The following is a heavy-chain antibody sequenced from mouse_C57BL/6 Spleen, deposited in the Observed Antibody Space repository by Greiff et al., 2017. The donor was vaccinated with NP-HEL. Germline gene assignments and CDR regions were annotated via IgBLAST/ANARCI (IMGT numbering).Heavy chain of an antibody. CDR3: ARKESGYAMDY. Sequence: QVQLKQPGAELVMPGASVKLSCKASGYTFTSYWMHWVKQRPGQGLEWIGEIDPSDSYTNYNQKFKGKSTLTVDKSSSTAYMQLSSLTSEDSAVYYCARKESGYAMDYWGQGTSVTVSS. V-gene: IGHV1-69*01. CDR1: GYTFTSYW. CDR2: IDPSDSYT. J-gene: IGHJ4*01.